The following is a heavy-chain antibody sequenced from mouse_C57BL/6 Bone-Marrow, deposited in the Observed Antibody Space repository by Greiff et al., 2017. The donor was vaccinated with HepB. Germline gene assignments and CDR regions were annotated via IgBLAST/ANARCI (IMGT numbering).Heavy chain of an antibody. Sequence: VKLVESGAELVKPGASVKISCKASGYTFTDYYINWVKQRPGQGLEWIGKIGPGSGSTYYNEKFKGKATLTADKSSSTAYMQLSSLTSEDSAVYVCTYYYDPWFAYWGQGTLVTVAA. J-gene: IGHJ3*01. D-gene: IGHD2-4*01. V-gene: IGHV1-77*01. CDR3: TYYYDPWFAY. CDR2: IGPGSGST. CDR1: GYTFTDYY.